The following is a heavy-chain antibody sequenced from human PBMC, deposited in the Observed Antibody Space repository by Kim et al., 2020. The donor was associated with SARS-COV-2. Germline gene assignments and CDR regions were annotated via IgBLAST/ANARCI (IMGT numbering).Heavy chain of an antibody. J-gene: IGHJ5*02. CDR1: GGSISDSLYY. CDR3: ARQFSGWEMPHWFDP. Sequence: SETLSLTCNVSGGSISDSLYYWGWIRQPPGKALEWIGSIYFSGNTYSNPSLKGRVTMSVDTSTNQLSLKLMSVTAADTAVYYCARQFSGWEMPHWFDPWGQGTLVSVSS. CDR2: IYFSGNT. D-gene: IGHD1-26*01. V-gene: IGHV4-39*01.